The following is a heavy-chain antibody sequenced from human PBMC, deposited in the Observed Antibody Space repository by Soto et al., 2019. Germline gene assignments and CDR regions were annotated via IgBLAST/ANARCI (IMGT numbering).Heavy chain of an antibody. J-gene: IGHJ4*02. D-gene: IGHD3-22*01. CDR2: ISGSGGST. Sequence: PGGALRLSCAASGFTFSSYSMSWVRQAPGKGLEWVSAISGSGGSTYYADSVKDRFTISRDNSKNTLYLQMNSLRAEDTAVYYCAKASLYYYDSSGYLYFDYWGQGTLVTVSS. V-gene: IGHV3-23*01. CDR3: AKASLYYYDSSGYLYFDY. CDR1: GFTFSSYS.